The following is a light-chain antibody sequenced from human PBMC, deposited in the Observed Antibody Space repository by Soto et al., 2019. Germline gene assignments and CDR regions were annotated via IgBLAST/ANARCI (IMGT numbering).Light chain of an antibody. V-gene: IGKV1-6*01. J-gene: IGKJ3*01. CDR3: LQKYFYPFT. CDR1: QSIRND. CDR2: AAS. Sequence: AIPMTQSPSSLPASVGDRVTITCRASQSIRNDLDWFQQKPWKAPKLLIYAASNLQSGVPARFSGSGSGTDFTLTISSLQREDFVTYYCLQKYFYPFTFGPGTKVDIK.